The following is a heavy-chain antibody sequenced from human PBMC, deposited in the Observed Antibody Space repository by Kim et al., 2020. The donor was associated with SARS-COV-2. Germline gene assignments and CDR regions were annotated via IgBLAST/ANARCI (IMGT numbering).Heavy chain of an antibody. Sequence: TPSLKSRVTLSVDTSKNQFSLKLSSVTAADTAVYYCARQGVGATPYYFDYWGQGTLVTVSS. J-gene: IGHJ4*02. D-gene: IGHD1-26*01. V-gene: IGHV4-39*01. CDR3: ARQGVGATPYYFDY.